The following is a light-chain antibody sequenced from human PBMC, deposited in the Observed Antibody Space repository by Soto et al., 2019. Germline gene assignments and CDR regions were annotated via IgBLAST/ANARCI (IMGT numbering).Light chain of an antibody. Sequence: EFVLTQSPGTLSLSPGERATLSCRASQSVSSNLAWYQQKPGQAPRLLIYGASTRATGIPARFSGSGSGTEFTLTISSLQSEDFAVYYCQQYNNWPPTFGQGTKVDIK. V-gene: IGKV3-15*01. CDR3: QQYNNWPPT. CDR2: GAS. CDR1: QSVSSN. J-gene: IGKJ1*01.